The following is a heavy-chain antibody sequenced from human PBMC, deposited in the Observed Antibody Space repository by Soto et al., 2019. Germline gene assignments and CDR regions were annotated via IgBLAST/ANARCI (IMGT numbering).Heavy chain of an antibody. Sequence: GGSLRLSCAASGFTFSRYWMSWVRRAPGKGLEGVANLKQDGSEKYYVDSVKGRFTISRDNAKNSLYLQMNSLRAEATAVYYCASGGYSYGYYYYGMDVCGQGTTVTVSS. CDR3: ASGGYSYGYYYYGMDV. CDR2: LKQDGSEK. J-gene: IGHJ6*02. V-gene: IGHV3-7*01. CDR1: GFTFSRYW. D-gene: IGHD5-18*01.